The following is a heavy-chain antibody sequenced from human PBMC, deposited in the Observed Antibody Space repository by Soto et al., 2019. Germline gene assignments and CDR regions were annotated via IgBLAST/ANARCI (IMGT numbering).Heavy chain of an antibody. CDR1: GYAFTDYY. CDR3: ANDPNIVVVPDATGGMDV. J-gene: IGHJ6*02. D-gene: IGHD2-2*01. V-gene: IGHV1-2*02. Sequence: GXAVKVSCKASGYAFTDYYMDLVRQAPGQGLECMGWINPNSGGTNYAQKFQGRVTMTRDTSISTAYMELSRLRSDDTAVYYCANDPNIVVVPDATGGMDVWGQGTTVTVSS. CDR2: INPNSGGT.